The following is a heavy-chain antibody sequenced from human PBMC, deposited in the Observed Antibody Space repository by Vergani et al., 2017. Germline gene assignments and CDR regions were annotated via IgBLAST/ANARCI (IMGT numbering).Heavy chain of an antibody. CDR2: INHSGST. CDR3: ARGITYGSGSYYRYYYYYGMDV. D-gene: IGHD3-10*01. V-gene: IGHV4-34*01. J-gene: IGHJ6*02. Sequence: QVQLQQWGAGLLKPSETLSLTCAVYGGSFSGYYWSWIRQPPGKGLEWIGEINHSGSTNYNPSLKSRVTISVDTSKNQFSLKLSAVTAADTAVYYCARGITYGSGSYYRYYYYYGMDVWGQGTTVTVSS. CDR1: GGSFSGYY.